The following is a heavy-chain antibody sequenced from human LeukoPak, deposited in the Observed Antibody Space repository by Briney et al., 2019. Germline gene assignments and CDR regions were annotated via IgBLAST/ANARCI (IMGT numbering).Heavy chain of an antibody. D-gene: IGHD4-23*01. J-gene: IGHJ4*02. Sequence: ASVKVSCKASGYTFTSYGISWVRQAPGQGLEWMGWISAYNGNTNYAQKLQGRVTMTTDTSTSTAYMELRSLRSDDTAVYYCARVRDPQGWANSDNDYWGQGTLVTVSS. CDR2: ISAYNGNT. V-gene: IGHV1-18*01. CDR1: GYTFTSYG. CDR3: ARVRDPQGWANSDNDY.